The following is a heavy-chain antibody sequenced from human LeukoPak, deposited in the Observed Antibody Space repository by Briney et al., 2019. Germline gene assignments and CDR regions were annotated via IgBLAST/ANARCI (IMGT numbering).Heavy chain of an antibody. CDR3: ARGGLGYCSGGSCPSNWFDP. J-gene: IGHJ5*02. CDR2: ISPYNGNT. V-gene: IGHV1-18*01. CDR1: GYTFTSYG. D-gene: IGHD2-15*01. Sequence: ASVKVSCKASGYTFTSYGITWVRQAPGQGLEWVGWISPYNGNTNYAQKFQGRVTMTTDTSTNTAYMDLRSLRSDDTAVYYCARGGLGYCSGGSCPSNWFDPWGQGTLVTVSS.